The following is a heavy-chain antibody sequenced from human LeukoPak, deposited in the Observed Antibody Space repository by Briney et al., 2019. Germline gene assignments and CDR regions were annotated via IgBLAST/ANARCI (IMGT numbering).Heavy chain of an antibody. CDR3: ARFYDILTGTRHQEYGMDV. J-gene: IGHJ6*02. Sequence: PSETLSLTCTVSGGSISSYYWSWIRQPPGKGLEWIGYIYYSGSTNYNPSLKSRVTISVDTSKNQFSLKLSSVTAADTAVYYCARFYDILTGTRHQEYGMDVWGQGTTVTVSS. D-gene: IGHD3-9*01. V-gene: IGHV4-59*01. CDR2: IYYSGST. CDR1: GGSISSYY.